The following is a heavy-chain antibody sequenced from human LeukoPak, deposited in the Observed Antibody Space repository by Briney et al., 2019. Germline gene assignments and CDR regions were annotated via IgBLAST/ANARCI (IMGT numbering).Heavy chain of an antibody. CDR1: GFTFNSYG. CDR3: AKDSYVSGRPLHTFDV. Sequence: GRSLRLSCAASGFTFNSYGIHWVRQAPGKGLEWVSGISGDGASTHYAESVKGQFTISRDNSQNTLFLQMNSLRVEDTAIYYCAKDSYVSGRPLHTFDVWGQGTMVTVSS. CDR2: ISGDGAST. D-gene: IGHD3-10*01. J-gene: IGHJ3*01. V-gene: IGHV3-23*01.